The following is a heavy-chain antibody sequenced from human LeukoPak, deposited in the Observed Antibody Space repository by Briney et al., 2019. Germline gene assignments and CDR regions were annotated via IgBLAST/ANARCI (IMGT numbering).Heavy chain of an antibody. D-gene: IGHD3-10*01. J-gene: IGHJ6*02. Sequence: GESLKISCKASGYSFTSYWIGWVRQMPGKGLEWMGIISPGDSDITYSPSLQGQVTISADKSISTAYLLWSSLRASDTAMYYCARRFGAYGMDVWGQGTTVTVSS. CDR1: GYSFTSYW. CDR2: ISPGDSDI. CDR3: ARRFGAYGMDV. V-gene: IGHV5-51*01.